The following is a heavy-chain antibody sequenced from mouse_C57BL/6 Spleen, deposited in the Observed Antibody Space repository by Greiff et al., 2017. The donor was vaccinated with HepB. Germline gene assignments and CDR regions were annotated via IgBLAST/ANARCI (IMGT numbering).Heavy chain of an antibody. CDR3: ARGEDVETLFDY. CDR1: GYTFTSYG. J-gene: IGHJ2*01. Sequence: QVHVKQSGAELARPGASVKLSCKASGYTFTSYGISWVKQRTGQGLEWIGEIYHRSGNTYYNEKFKGKATLTADKYSSTAYMELRSLTSEDSAVYFCARGEDVETLFDYWGQGTTLTVSS. V-gene: IGHV1-81*01. CDR2: IYHRSGNT.